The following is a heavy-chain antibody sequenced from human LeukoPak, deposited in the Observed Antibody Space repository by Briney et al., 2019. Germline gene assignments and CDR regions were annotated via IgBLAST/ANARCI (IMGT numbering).Heavy chain of an antibody. J-gene: IGHJ4*02. D-gene: IGHD5-18*01. CDR3: ARVSPNSDGYNFDY. CDR1: AFTVSNNH. V-gene: IGHV3-66*01. CDR2: VYTGSRT. Sequence: GGSLRLSCAASAFTVSNNHMTWVRQAPGKGLGWVSIVYTGSRTYYADSVKGRFTISTDNSKNTLYLQINSLRAEDTAVYYCARVSPNSDGYNFDYWGQGTLVTVSS.